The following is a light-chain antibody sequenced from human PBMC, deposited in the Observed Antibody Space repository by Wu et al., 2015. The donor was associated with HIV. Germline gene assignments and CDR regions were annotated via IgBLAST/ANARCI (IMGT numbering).Light chain of an antibody. V-gene: IGKV3-20*01. CDR3: QRYGTSPKWT. CDR2: SAF. J-gene: IGKJ1*01. CDR1: QTLGSRY. Sequence: EIVLTQSPGTLSLSPGERATLSCRASQTLGSRYLAWYQQKPGQAPRLLIYSAFSRATGIPDRFSGSGSGTDFTLTISRLEPEDFAVYYCQRYGTSPKWTFGQGTKVEVK.